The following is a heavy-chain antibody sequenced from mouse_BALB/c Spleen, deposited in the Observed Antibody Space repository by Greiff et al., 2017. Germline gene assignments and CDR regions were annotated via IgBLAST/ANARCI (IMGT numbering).Heavy chain of an antibody. J-gene: IGHJ4*01. V-gene: IGHV1-7*01. CDR3: ARRYRGEGYYAMDY. D-gene: IGHD1-3*01. Sequence: QVQLQQSGAELAKPGASVKMSCKASGYTFTSYWMHWVKQRPGQGLEWIGYINPSTGYTEYNQKFKDKATLTADKSSSTAYMQLSSLTSEDSAVYYCARRYRGEGYYAMDYWGQGTSVTVSS. CDR1: GYTFTSYW. CDR2: INPSTGYT.